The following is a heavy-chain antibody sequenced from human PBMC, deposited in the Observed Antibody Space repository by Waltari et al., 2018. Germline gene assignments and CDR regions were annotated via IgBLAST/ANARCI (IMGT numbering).Heavy chain of an antibody. CDR3: ARGRGSSNWFDP. D-gene: IGHD1-26*01. Sequence: VKKPGASVKVSCKASGYTFTGYYIHWVRQAPGQGLEWMGWINPNNGGTNYAQKFQGRVTMTRDTSISTAHMELSSLRSDDTAVYYCARGRGSSNWFDPWGQETLVTVSS. CDR1: GYTFTGYY. J-gene: IGHJ5*02. V-gene: IGHV1-2*02. CDR2: INPNNGGT.